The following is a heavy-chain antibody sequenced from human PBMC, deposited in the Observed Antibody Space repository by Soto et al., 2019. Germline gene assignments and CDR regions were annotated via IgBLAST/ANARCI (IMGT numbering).Heavy chain of an antibody. D-gene: IGHD2-15*01. CDR2: ISGSGGST. V-gene: IGHV3-23*01. Sequence: AGGSLRLSCAASGFTFSSYAMSWVRQAPGKGLEWVSAISGSGGSTYYADSVKGRFTISRDNSKNTLYLQMNSLRAEDTAVYYCAKEWGYCSGGSCYSYYYYGMDVWGQGTTVTVSS. CDR1: GFTFSSYA. CDR3: AKEWGYCSGGSCYSYYYYGMDV. J-gene: IGHJ6*02.